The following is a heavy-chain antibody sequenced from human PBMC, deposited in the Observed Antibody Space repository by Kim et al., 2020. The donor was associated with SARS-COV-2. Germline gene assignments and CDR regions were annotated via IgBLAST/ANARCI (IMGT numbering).Heavy chain of an antibody. CDR2: MKEDGSNI. CDR1: GFTFSSQS. V-gene: IGHV3-7*03. Sequence: GSLRLSCEASGFTFSSQSMSWVRRGSGKGLEWEASMKEDGSNIYYVDSVKGRFTISRDNGKNSLYLQMNTLRPEDTAVYYCAKGAVTRHDYWGQGALVIVST. D-gene: IGHD3-3*01. J-gene: IGHJ4*02. CDR3: AKGAVTRHDY.